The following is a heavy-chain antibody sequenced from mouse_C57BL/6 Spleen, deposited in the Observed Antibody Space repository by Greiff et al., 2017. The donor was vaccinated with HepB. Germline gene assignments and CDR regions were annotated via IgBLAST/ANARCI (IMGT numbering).Heavy chain of an antibody. D-gene: IGHD2-13*01. Sequence: VQLQQSGPGLVQPSQSLSISCTVSGFSLTSYGVHWVRQSPGKGLEWLGVICSGGSTDYYAAFISRLSTSKDNSKSQVFSKMNSLQADDTAIYYCARNGGGYYGEAMDYWGQGTSVTVSS. V-gene: IGHV2-2*01. J-gene: IGHJ4*01. CDR2: ICSGGST. CDR3: ARNGGGYYGEAMDY. CDR1: GFSLTSYG.